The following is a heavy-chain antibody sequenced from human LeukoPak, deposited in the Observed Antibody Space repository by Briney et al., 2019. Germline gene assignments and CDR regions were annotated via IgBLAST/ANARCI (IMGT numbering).Heavy chain of an antibody. V-gene: IGHV4-39*07. J-gene: IGHJ5*02. CDR2: INYSGST. D-gene: IGHD3-10*01. Sequence: SETLSLTCTVSGGSISSTHYYWGWIRQPPGMGLEWIGSINYSGSTYYNPSLKSRVTISVDTSKNQFFLKLSSVTAADTAVYYCARDFTHGSGSYYGANWFDPWGQGTLVTVSS. CDR1: GGSISSTHYY. CDR3: ARDFTHGSGSYYGANWFDP.